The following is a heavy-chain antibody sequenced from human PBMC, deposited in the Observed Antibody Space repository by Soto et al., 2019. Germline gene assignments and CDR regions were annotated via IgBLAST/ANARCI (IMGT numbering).Heavy chain of an antibody. V-gene: IGHV3-23*01. CDR1: GFPFGITD. Sequence: GGSLRLSCAASGFPFGITDMSWVRQAPGKGLEWVSTIDGSGGATHYADSVKGRFTISRDNSKNTVFLQMSSLRADDTAVYYCEKNSGWFNTWGQGTLVTVSS. CDR2: IDGSGGAT. J-gene: IGHJ5*02. CDR3: EKNSGWFNT. D-gene: IGHD3-10*01.